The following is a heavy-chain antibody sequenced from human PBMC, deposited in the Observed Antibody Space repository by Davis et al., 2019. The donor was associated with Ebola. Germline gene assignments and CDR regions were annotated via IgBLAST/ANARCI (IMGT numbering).Heavy chain of an antibody. CDR1: GFTFRSYW. V-gene: IGHV3-7*01. Sequence: GESLKISCAASGFTFRSYWMSWVRQAPGKGLEWVAKIKEDGSEKLEVDSVKGRFTISRDNAKNSLFLQMNSLRAEDTAVYYCAHPVGPDPIYHWGQGTPVTVSS. J-gene: IGHJ5*02. D-gene: IGHD2-21*01. CDR2: IKEDGSEK. CDR3: AHPVGPDPIYH.